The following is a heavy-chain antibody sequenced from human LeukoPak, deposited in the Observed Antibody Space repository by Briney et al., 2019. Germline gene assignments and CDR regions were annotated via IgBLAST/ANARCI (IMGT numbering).Heavy chain of an antibody. V-gene: IGHV3-21*01. D-gene: IGHD2-21*01. Sequence: AGGSLRLSCAASGFTLSSYNMNWVRQAPGRGLEWVSSISSSSNYIYYADSVKGRFTISRDNAKNSLYLQMNSLRVEDTAVYYCARGGSGLDYWGQGTLVTVSS. CDR1: GFTLSSYN. CDR2: ISSSSNYI. J-gene: IGHJ4*02. CDR3: ARGGSGLDY.